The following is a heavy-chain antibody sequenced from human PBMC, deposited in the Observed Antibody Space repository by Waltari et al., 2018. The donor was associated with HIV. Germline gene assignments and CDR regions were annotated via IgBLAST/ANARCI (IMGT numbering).Heavy chain of an antibody. V-gene: IGHV4-4*07. CDR2: NYGGGRD. D-gene: IGHD3-3*02. Sequence: HLQESSPVLVRPSETLSLPCSVFGASLSGHFWGWTRQDVAKKGNNAKKLVGLGRNYGGGRDDYRGFLKTRLTISMDTSKNQVSLRLKAVTAADTAMYYCVQSTFLGVMPSEWFDPWGPGTLVTVSS. CDR1: GASLSGHF. CDR3: VQSTFLGVMPSEWFDP. J-gene: IGHJ5*02.